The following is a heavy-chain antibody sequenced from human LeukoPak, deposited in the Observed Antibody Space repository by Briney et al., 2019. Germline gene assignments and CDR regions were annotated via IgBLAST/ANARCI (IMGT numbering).Heavy chain of an antibody. D-gene: IGHD3-22*01. CDR3: ARHLTPYYYDSSGFDY. Sequence: GESLKISCKGSGYSFTTYWIAWVRQMPGKGLECMGIISPTDSDTRYSPSFQGQVTISADKSISTAYLQWSSLKASDTAMYYCARHLTPYYYDSSGFDYWGQGTLVTVSS. CDR2: ISPTDSDT. J-gene: IGHJ4*02. V-gene: IGHV5-51*01. CDR1: GYSFTTYW.